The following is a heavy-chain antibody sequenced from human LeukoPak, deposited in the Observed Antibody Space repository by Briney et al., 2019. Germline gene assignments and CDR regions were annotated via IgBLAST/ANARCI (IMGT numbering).Heavy chain of an antibody. J-gene: IGHJ4*02. CDR2: IYYSGST. D-gene: IGHD4-17*01. V-gene: IGHV4-30-4*07. Sequence: SETLSLTCAVSGGSISSGGYSWSWIRQPPGKGLEWIGYIYYSGSTYYNPSLKSRVTISVDTSKNQFSLKLSSVTAADTAVYYCARAVTGDVDSFDYWGQGTLVTVSS. CDR1: GGSISSGGYS. CDR3: ARAVTGDVDSFDY.